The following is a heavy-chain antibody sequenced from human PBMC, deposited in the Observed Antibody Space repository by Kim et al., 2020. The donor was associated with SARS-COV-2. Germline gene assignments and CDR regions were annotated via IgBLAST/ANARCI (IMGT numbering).Heavy chain of an antibody. Sequence: GGSLRLSCAASGFTFSDFAIHWVRQAPGKGLEWLAIISSDGTNKYYAASVSGRFATTGDNSNNIDYLLMNSLRSEATAVYYWRGENYFGSGSDDCFYYW. CDR3: RGENYFGSGSDDCFYYW. CDR2: ISSDGTNK. V-gene: IGHV3-30*09. D-gene: IGHD3-10*01. J-gene: IGHJ2*01. CDR1: GFTFSDFA.